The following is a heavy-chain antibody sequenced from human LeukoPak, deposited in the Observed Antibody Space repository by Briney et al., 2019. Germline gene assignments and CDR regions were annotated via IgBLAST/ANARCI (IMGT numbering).Heavy chain of an antibody. CDR2: IRSRAYNYAT. V-gene: IGHV3-73*01. D-gene: IGHD3-3*01. CDR1: GFTFSDST. CDR3: TRLSGPVFGFLEGSAVVFDI. J-gene: IGHJ3*02. Sequence: PGGSLRLSCAASGFTFSDSTIHWVRQTSGKGLEWVGQIRSRAYNYATAYAASVKGRFTISGDDSKNTAYLQMNSLKTEDTALYSCTRLSGPVFGFLEGSAVVFDIWGKGTRVPF.